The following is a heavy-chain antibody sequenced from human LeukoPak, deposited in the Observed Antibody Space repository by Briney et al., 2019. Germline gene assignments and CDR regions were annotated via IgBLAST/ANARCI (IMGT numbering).Heavy chain of an antibody. CDR3: AKGQIRDFWSGYSTYYFDY. V-gene: IGHV3-15*01. CDR2: IKSKTDGGTT. D-gene: IGHD3-3*01. Sequence: GGSLRLSCAASGFTFSNAWMSWVRQAPGKGLEWVGRIKSKTDGGTTDYAAPAKGRFTISRDDSKNTLYLQMNSLRAEDTAVYYCAKGQIRDFWSGYSTYYFDYWGQGTLVTVSS. J-gene: IGHJ4*02. CDR1: GFTFSNAW.